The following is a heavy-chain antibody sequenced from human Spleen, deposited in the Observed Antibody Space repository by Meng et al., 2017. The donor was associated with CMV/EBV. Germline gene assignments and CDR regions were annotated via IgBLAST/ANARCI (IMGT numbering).Heavy chain of an antibody. CDR3: ARGLRFLEWSENWFDP. V-gene: IGHV3-20*04. J-gene: IGHJ5*02. CDR2: INWNGGST. D-gene: IGHD3-3*01. CDR1: GFTFDDYG. Sequence: LSLTCAASGFTFDDYGMSWVRQAPGKGLEWVSGINWNGGSTGYADSVKGRFTISRDNAKNSLYLQMNSLRAEDTALYYCARGLRFLEWSENWFDPWGQGTLVTVSS.